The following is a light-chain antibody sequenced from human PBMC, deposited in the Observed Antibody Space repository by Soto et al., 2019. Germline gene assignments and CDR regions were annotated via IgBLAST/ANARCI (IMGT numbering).Light chain of an antibody. Sequence: RPALCDRASERFSSNPLAWYQQKPGQAPRLLICGASTRATGIPARFSGSGYGIEFTLNISSLHSEDFAVYYCPQYDNWPPTFGGGTKVDIK. V-gene: IGKV3-15*01. CDR1: ERFSSN. J-gene: IGKJ4*01. CDR3: PQYDNWPPT. CDR2: GAS.